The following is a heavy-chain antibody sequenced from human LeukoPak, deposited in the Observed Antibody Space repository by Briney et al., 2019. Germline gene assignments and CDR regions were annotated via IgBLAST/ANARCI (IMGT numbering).Heavy chain of an antibody. CDR1: GFTFSSYG. CDR2: ISYDGSNK. J-gene: IGHJ4*02. D-gene: IGHD3-22*01. V-gene: IGHV3-30*03. CDR3: ASPSYYYDSSGLLFDY. Sequence: GGSLRLSCAASGFTFSSYGMHWVRQAPGKGLEWVAVISYDGSNKYYADSVKGRFTISRDNSKNTLYLQMNSLRAEDTAVYYCASPSYYYDSSGLLFDYWGQGTLVTVSS.